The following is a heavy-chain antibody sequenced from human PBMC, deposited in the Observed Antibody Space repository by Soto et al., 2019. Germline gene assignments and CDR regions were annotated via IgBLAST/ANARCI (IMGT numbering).Heavy chain of an antibody. CDR3: ARVCSYGDYVKWFDP. V-gene: IGHV4-31*03. CDR2: IYYSGST. D-gene: IGHD4-17*01. CDR1: GGSISSGGYY. J-gene: IGHJ5*02. Sequence: QVQLQESGPGLVKPSQTLSLTCTVSGGSISSGGYYWSWIRQHPGKGLEWIGYIYYSGSTYYNPSLKSRVTISVDTSKNQSSLKLSSVTAADTAVYYCARVCSYGDYVKWFDPWGQGTLVTVSS.